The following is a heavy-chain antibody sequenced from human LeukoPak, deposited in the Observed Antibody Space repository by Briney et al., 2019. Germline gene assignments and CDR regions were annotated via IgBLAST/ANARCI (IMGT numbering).Heavy chain of an antibody. D-gene: IGHD4-17*01. CDR2: FDPEDGET. Sequence: ASVKVSCKVSGYTLTELSMHWVRQAPGKGLEWMGGFDPEDGETIYAQKFQGRVTITADESTSTAYMELSSLRSEDTAVYYCARDRAVTTGTLNWFDPWGQGTLVTVSS. CDR1: GYTLTELS. V-gene: IGHV1-24*01. J-gene: IGHJ5*02. CDR3: ARDRAVTTGTLNWFDP.